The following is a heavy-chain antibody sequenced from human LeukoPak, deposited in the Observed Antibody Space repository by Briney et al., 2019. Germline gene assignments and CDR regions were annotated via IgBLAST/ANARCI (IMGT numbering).Heavy chain of an antibody. J-gene: IGHJ5*02. CDR1: VYTLTRSN. V-gene: IGHV1-2*02. CDR3: ARDAEFDP. Sequence: APLRVSSKASVYTLTRSNMYCVREAPLQSLEYMGWINHNGGGTSYAQKSQGRVTMTRDTSISTAYMELSRLKSDDTAVYYCARDAEFDPWGQGTLVTVSS. CDR2: INHNGGGT.